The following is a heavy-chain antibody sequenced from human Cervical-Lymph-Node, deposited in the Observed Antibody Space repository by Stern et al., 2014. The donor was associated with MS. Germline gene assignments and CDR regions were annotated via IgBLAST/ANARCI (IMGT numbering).Heavy chain of an antibody. J-gene: IGHJ4*02. CDR1: GYTFTSYW. Sequence: VQLVESGPEVKRPGESLKISCQASGYTFTSYWIGGVGQLPRKGLEWIATIFPVGTEIRNTPPFQGQSTIPANKSSNTAYLQWNNLKASDTAIYYCARQRYFDYWGQGTLVTVSS. CDR3: ARQRYFDY. V-gene: IGHV5-51*01. CDR2: IFPVGTEI.